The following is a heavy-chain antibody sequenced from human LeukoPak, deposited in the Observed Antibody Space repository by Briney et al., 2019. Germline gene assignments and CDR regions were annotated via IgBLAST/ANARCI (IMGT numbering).Heavy chain of an antibody. J-gene: IGHJ4*02. CDR2: IWYDGSNK. CDR1: GFTFSSYG. D-gene: IGHD3-10*01. V-gene: IGHV3-33*01. Sequence: GRSLRLSCAASGFTFSSYGMHWVRQAPGKGLEWVAVIWYDGSNKYYADSVEGRFTISRDNSKNTLYLQMNSLRAEDTAVYYCAREDGSGSYGYWGQGTLVTVSS. CDR3: AREDGSGSYGY.